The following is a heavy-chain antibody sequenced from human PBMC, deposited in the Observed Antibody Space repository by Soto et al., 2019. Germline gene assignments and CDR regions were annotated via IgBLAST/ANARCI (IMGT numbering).Heavy chain of an antibody. CDR3: ARDSGYSYRSDFDY. D-gene: IGHD5-18*01. CDR1: GGSISSGGYY. J-gene: IGHJ4*02. Sequence: SETLSLTCTVSGGSISSGGYYWSWIRQHPGKGLEWIGYIYYSGSTYYNPSLKSRVTISVDTSKNQFSLKLSSVTAADTAVYYCARDSGYSYRSDFDYWGQGTLVTVSS. V-gene: IGHV4-31*03. CDR2: IYYSGST.